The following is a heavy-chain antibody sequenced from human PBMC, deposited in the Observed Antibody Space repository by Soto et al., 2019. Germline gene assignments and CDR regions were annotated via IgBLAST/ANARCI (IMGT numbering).Heavy chain of an antibody. CDR2: IGTAGDT. CDR1: GFTFSSYD. V-gene: IGHV3-13*01. J-gene: IGHJ4*02. D-gene: IGHD6-19*01. Sequence: PGGSLRLSCAASGFTFSSYDMHWVRQATGKGLEWVSAIGTAGDTYYPGSVKGRFTISRENAKNSLYLQMNSLRAEDTAVYYCAKGPLTKYSSGWSENYWGQGTLVNVSS. CDR3: AKGPLTKYSSGWSENY.